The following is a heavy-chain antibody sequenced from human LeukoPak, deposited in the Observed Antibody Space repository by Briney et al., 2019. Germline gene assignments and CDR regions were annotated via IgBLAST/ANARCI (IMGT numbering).Heavy chain of an antibody. CDR2: INSDGSST. J-gene: IGHJ6*02. D-gene: IGHD3-22*01. CDR1: GFTFSSYW. Sequence: GGSLRLSCAASGFTFSSYWMHWVRQAPGKGLVWVSRINSDGSSTSYADSVKGRFTISRDNAKNTLYLQMNSLRAEDTAVYYCARGDDSSGYYPYYYYYYGVDVWGQGTTVTVSS. V-gene: IGHV3-74*01. CDR3: ARGDDSSGYYPYYYYYYGVDV.